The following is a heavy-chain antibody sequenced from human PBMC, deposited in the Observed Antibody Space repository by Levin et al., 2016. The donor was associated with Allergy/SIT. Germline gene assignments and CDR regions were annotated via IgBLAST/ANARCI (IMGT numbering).Heavy chain of an antibody. CDR3: AHRLGGTYSSSWYSGLAWFDP. Sequence: SGPTLVKPTQTLTLTCTFSGFSLSTSGVGVGWIRQPPGKALEWLALIYWDDDKRYSPSLKSRLTITKDTSKNQVVLTMTNMDPVDTATYYCAHRLGGTYSSSWYSGLAWFDPWGQGTLVTVSS. V-gene: IGHV2-5*02. CDR1: GFSLSTSGVG. CDR2: IYWDDDK. D-gene: IGHD6-13*01. J-gene: IGHJ5*02.